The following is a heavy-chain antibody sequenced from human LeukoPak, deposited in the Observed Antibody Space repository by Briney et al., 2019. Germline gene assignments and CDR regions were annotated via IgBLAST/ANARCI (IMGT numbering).Heavy chain of an antibody. Sequence: GGSLRLSCAASGFTFSSYWMSWVRQAPGKGLEWVSYISSSGSTIYYADSVKGRFTISRDNAKNSLYLQMNSLRAEDTAVYYCARAGYYGSGSYGVDYYYYMDVWGKGTTVTISS. CDR3: ARAGYYGSGSYGVDYYYYMDV. J-gene: IGHJ6*03. CDR2: ISSSGSTI. D-gene: IGHD3-10*01. V-gene: IGHV3-48*04. CDR1: GFTFSSYW.